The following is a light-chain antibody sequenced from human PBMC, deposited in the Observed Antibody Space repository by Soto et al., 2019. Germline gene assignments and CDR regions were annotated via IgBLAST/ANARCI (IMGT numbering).Light chain of an antibody. J-gene: IGKJ5*01. CDR2: AAT. CDR1: QGVSSS. V-gene: IGKV1-9*01. Sequence: IQLTQSPPSLSASVGARVPITCRARQGVSSSLAWYPQHPGKAPKLLIYAATTLQSGVPSRFSGSGSGTDFTLTINSLQPEDFATYYCQQLHSYPFTFGQGTRLEIK. CDR3: QQLHSYPFT.